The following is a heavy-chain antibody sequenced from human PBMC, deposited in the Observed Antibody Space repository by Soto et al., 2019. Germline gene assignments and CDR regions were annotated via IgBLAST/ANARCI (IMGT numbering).Heavy chain of an antibody. CDR3: ARDASLTSLDN. J-gene: IGHJ4*02. V-gene: IGHV1-69*13. CDR2: IIPIFGTA. D-gene: IGHD3-9*01. CDR1: GYTFTSYG. Sequence: GASVKVSCKASGYTFTSYGISWVRQAPGQGLEWMGGIIPIFGTANYAQKFQGRVTITADDSKNTLYLQMNSLRVEDTAVFYCARDASLTSLDNWGQGTLVTVSS.